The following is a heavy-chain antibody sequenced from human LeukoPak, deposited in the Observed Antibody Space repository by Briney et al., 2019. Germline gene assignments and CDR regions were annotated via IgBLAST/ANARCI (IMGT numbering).Heavy chain of an antibody. CDR3: ATGGVSVSDSSGYYPDY. D-gene: IGHD3-22*01. J-gene: IGHJ4*02. Sequence: ASVKVSCKVSGYTLTELSMHWVRQAPGKGLEWMGGFDPEDGETIYAQKFQGRVTMTEDTSTDTAYMELCSLRSEDTAVYYCATGGVSVSDSSGYYPDYWGQGTLVTVSS. V-gene: IGHV1-24*01. CDR2: FDPEDGET. CDR1: GYTLTELS.